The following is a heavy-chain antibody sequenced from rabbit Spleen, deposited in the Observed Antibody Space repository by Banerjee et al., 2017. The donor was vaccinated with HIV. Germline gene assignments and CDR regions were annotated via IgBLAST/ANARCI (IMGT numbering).Heavy chain of an antibody. CDR1: GVSFSSSSY. CDR3: ARDTGTSFSTYGMDL. V-gene: IGHV1S40*01. D-gene: IGHD7-1*01. J-gene: IGHJ6*01. CDR2: IEGGSSGFT. Sequence: QSLEESGGDLVKPGASLTLTCIASGVSFSSSSYMCWVRQAPGKGLEWITCIEGGSSGFTYFATWAKGRFTCSKTSSTTVTLQMTRLTAADTATYFCARDTGTSFSTYGMDLWGPGTLVTVS.